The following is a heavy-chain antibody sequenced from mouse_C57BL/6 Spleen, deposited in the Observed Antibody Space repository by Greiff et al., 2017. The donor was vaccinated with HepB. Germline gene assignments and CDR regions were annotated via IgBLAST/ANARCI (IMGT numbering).Heavy chain of an antibody. CDR1: GYTFTDYE. D-gene: IGHD1-1*01. CDR2: IDPETGGT. V-gene: IGHV1-15*01. CDR3: TRTRYYVSSYWYFDC. Sequence: VQLQQSGAELVRPGASVTLSCKASGYTFTDYEMHWVKQTPVHGLEWIGAIDPETGGTAYNQKFKGKAILTADKSSSTAYMELRSLTSEDSAVYYLTRTRYYVSSYWYFDCWGTGTTVTVSS. J-gene: IGHJ1*03.